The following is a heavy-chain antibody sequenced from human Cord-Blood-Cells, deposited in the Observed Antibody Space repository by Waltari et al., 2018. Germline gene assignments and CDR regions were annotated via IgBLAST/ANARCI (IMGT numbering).Heavy chain of an antibody. Sequence: QVQLVQSGAEVMKPGSSVKVSCQASGGTFSSYAISWVRQAPGQGLEWMGGSIPILGIANDAKKFQGRVTITADESTSTAYMELSSLRSEDTAVYYCARAVVRGVIDYWGQGTLVTVSS. CDR1: GGTFSSYA. CDR3: ARAVVRGVIDY. D-gene: IGHD3-10*01. V-gene: IGHV1-69*04. CDR2: SIPILGIA. J-gene: IGHJ4*02.